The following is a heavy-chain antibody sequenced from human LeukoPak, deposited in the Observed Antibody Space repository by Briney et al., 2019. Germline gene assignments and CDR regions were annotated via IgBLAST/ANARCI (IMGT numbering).Heavy chain of an antibody. V-gene: IGHV3-23*01. CDR3: TTFVALRAFDV. D-gene: IGHD3-10*02. CDR1: GFTFSSYA. CDR2: ISGSGGST. J-gene: IGHJ3*01. Sequence: GGSLRLSCAASGFTFSSYAMSWVRQAPGKGLEWVSAISGSGGSTYHADSVKGRFTISRDNSKNTLFLQMSSLTVEDTAVYYCTTFVALRAFDVWGQGTMVTVS.